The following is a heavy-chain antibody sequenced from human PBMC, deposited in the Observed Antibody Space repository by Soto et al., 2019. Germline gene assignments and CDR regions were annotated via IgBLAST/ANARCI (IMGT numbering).Heavy chain of an antibody. CDR2: IYYSGST. J-gene: IGHJ3*02. Sequence: PSETLSLTCTVSGGSISSYYWIRIRQPPGKGLVWIGYIYYSGSTNYNPSLKSRVTISVDTSKNQFSLKLSSVTAADTAVYYCARGRDYGSAFDIWGQGTMVTVSS. V-gene: IGHV4-59*01. CDR3: ARGRDYGSAFDI. CDR1: GGSISSYY. D-gene: IGHD4-17*01.